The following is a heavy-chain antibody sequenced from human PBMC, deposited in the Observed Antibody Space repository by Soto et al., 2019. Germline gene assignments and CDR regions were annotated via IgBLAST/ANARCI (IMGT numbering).Heavy chain of an antibody. J-gene: IGHJ4*02. CDR3: ATEPGIAAAGQRPAIY. D-gene: IGHD6-13*01. Sequence: LRLSCAASGFIFSDYWMSWVRQAPGKGLEWVSFISSSSSYIYYADSVKGRFTISRDNAKNSLYLQMNSLRAEDTAVYYCATEPGIAAAGQRPAIYWGQGTLVTVSS. CDR1: GFIFSDYW. V-gene: IGHV3-21*01. CDR2: ISSSSSYI.